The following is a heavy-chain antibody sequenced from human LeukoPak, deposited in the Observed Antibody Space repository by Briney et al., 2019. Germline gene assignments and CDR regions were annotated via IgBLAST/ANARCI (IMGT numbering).Heavy chain of an antibody. D-gene: IGHD6-19*01. V-gene: IGHV1-18*01. CDR2: ISAYNGNT. CDR1: GYTFTIYG. CDR3: ARVEGQWLVLPNRY. Sequence: ASVTVSCKASGYTFTIYGISWVRQAPGQGVEWMGWISAYNGNTNYAQKLQGRVTMTTDTSTSTAYMELRSLRSDDTAVYYCARVEGQWLVLPNRYWGQGTLVTVSS. J-gene: IGHJ4*02.